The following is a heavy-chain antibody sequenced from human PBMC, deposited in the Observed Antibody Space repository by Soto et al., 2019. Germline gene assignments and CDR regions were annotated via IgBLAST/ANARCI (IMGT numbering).Heavy chain of an antibody. D-gene: IGHD3-22*01. CDR1: GGTFSSYT. Sequence: ASVKVSCKASGGTFSSYTISWVRQAPGQGLEWMGRIIPILGIANYAQKFQGRVTITADKSTSTAYMELSSLRSEDTAVYYCARGRGYYDSSGYYHDAFDIWGQGTMVTVS. V-gene: IGHV1-69*02. J-gene: IGHJ3*02. CDR3: ARGRGYYDSSGYYHDAFDI. CDR2: IIPILGIA.